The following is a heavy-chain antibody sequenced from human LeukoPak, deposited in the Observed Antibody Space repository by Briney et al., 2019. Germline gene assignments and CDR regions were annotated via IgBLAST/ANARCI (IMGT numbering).Heavy chain of an antibody. CDR1: GYTFTGYY. Sequence: GASVKVSCKASGYTFTGYYMHWVRQAPGQGLEWMGWINPNSGGTNYAQKFQGRVTMTRDTSISTAYMELSRLRSDDTAVYYCASEGPRYSSGWYRAFDYWGQGTLVTVSS. CDR3: ASEGPRYSSGWYRAFDY. CDR2: INPNSGGT. V-gene: IGHV1-2*02. D-gene: IGHD6-19*01. J-gene: IGHJ4*02.